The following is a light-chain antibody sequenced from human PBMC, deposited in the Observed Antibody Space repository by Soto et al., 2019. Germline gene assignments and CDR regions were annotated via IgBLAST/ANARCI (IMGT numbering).Light chain of an antibody. Sequence: EIELTQSPATLSLSPGERATLSCRASQSVSSYLAWYQQKPGQAPRLLIYDASNRATGIPARFSGSGSGTDFTLTISSLVPEDFAVYYCQQRSNWPPGVTFGPGTKVDIK. CDR2: DAS. CDR3: QQRSNWPPGVT. J-gene: IGKJ3*01. CDR1: QSVSSY. V-gene: IGKV3-11*01.